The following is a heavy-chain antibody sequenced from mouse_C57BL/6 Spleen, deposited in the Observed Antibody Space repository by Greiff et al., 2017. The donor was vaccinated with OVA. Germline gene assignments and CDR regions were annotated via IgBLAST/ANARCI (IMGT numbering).Heavy chain of an antibody. D-gene: IGHD4-1*01. Sequence: QVQLQQPGAELVRPGSSVKLSCKASGYTFTSYWMDWVKQRPGQGLEWIGNIYPSDSETHYNQKFKDKATLTVDKSSSTAYMQLSSLTSEDSAVYDCARSGGWDGAWFAYWGQGTLVTVSA. CDR2: IYPSDSET. CDR1: GYTFTSYW. J-gene: IGHJ3*01. V-gene: IGHV1-61*01. CDR3: ARSGGWDGAWFAY.